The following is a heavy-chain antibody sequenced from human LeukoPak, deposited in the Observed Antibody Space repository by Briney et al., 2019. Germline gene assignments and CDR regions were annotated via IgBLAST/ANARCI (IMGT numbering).Heavy chain of an antibody. J-gene: IGHJ4*02. V-gene: IGHV3-7*04. D-gene: IGHD5-18*01. CDR1: GFTFSTYW. CDR2: IKPDGGEK. Sequence: GGSLRLSCAASGFTFSTYWMTWFRQAPGKGLGWVANIKPDGGEKYYVDSVRGRFTVSRDNAENSLYLQMNILRAEDTAVYYCARITWIQLWHDFDYWGQGALDPVSS. CDR3: ARITWIQLWHDFDY.